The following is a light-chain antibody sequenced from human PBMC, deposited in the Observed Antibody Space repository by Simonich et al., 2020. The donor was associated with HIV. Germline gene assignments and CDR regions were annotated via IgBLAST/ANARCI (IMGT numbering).Light chain of an antibody. Sequence: DIVMTQSPDSLAVSLGERATINCKSSRTILYSSNNKNYLAWYQQKPGQPPKLLIYCASTRESGVPERFSASGSGTDFTLTISSLQAEDVAVYSCQQYYSTPPTFGQGTKVEIK. CDR1: RTILYSSNNKNY. V-gene: IGKV4-1*01. CDR2: CAS. J-gene: IGKJ1*01. CDR3: QQYYSTPPT.